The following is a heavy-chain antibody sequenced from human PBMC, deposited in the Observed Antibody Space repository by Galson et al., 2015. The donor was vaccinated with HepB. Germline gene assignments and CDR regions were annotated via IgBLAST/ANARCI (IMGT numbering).Heavy chain of an antibody. CDR2: TYCRSKWYN. V-gene: IGHV6-1*01. Sequence: CAISGDSVSSTSAAWNWVRQSPSRGLEWLGRTYCRSKWYNSYAVSVKSRITINPDTTKNQFSLQLNSVTPEDTAIYYCARQLAYCVANTCQIFFDYWGQGTLVTVSS. CDR3: ARQLAYCVANTCQIFFDY. J-gene: IGHJ4*02. D-gene: IGHD2-21*01. CDR1: GDSVSSTSAA.